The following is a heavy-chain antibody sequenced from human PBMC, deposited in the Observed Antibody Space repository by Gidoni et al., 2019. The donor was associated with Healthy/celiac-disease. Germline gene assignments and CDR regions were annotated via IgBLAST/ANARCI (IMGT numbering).Heavy chain of an antibody. J-gene: IGHJ4*02. V-gene: IGHV3-23*01. Sequence: EVQLLESGGGLVQHGGSLRLSCAASGFPFSRYSMSWVRQAPGKGLEWVSAISGSGGSTYYADSVKGRFTISRDNSKNTLYLQMNSLRAEDTAVYYCAKIYYDSSGYYRSTTLDYWGQGTLVTVSS. D-gene: IGHD3-22*01. CDR3: AKIYYDSSGYYRSTTLDY. CDR1: GFPFSRYS. CDR2: ISGSGGST.